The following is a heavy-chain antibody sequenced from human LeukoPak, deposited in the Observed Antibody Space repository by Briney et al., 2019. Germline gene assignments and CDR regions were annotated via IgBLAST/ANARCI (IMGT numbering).Heavy chain of an antibody. CDR1: RFTFSSYD. Sequence: GGSLRLSCVASRFTFSSYDMHWVRQAPGKGLEWVAVISYDGSNKYYADSAKGRFTISRDNSKNTLYLQMNSLRVEDTAVYNCARSSGGSYPHFDYWGQGTLVTVSS. CDR3: ARSSGGSYPHFDY. D-gene: IGHD3-3*01. V-gene: IGHV3-30-3*01. J-gene: IGHJ4*02. CDR2: ISYDGSNK.